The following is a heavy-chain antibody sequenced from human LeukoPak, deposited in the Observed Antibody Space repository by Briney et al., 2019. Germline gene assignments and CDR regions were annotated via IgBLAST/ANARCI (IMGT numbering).Heavy chain of an antibody. CDR3: ARDEGEDGYFTLGSYFDY. Sequence: GGSLRLSCAASGFTFSSYAMSWVRQAPGKGLEWVSAISGSGGSTYYADSVKGRFTISRDNSKNTLYLQMNSLRAEDTAVYYCARDEGEDGYFTLGSYFDYWGQGTLVTVSS. CDR2: ISGSGGST. V-gene: IGHV3-23*01. J-gene: IGHJ4*02. CDR1: GFTFSSYA. D-gene: IGHD5-24*01.